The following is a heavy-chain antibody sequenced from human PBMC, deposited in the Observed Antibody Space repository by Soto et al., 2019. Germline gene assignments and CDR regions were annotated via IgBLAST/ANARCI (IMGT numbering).Heavy chain of an antibody. V-gene: IGHV3-30*18. D-gene: IGHD3-10*01. Sequence: QVQLVESGGGVVQPGKSLRLSCAGSGFTFSSYGMDWVRQAPGKGLEWVAVISYDGSNKYYADSVKGRFTISRDNSKNTLYQQMSSLRADDTAVYYCAKDRMGAGVRGYFDYWGQGTMVTVSS. J-gene: IGHJ4*02. CDR2: ISYDGSNK. CDR1: GFTFSSYG. CDR3: AKDRMGAGVRGYFDY.